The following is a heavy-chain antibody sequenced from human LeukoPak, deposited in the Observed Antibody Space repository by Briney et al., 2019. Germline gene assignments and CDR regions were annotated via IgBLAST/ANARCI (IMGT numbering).Heavy chain of an antibody. D-gene: IGHD6-13*01. Sequence: GGSLRLSCAASGFTFSSYGMHWVRQAPGKGLEWVAVIWYDGSNKYYADSVKGRFTISRDNAKNSLYLQMNSLRAEDTAVYYCARAVYGSSWYPDAFDIWGQGTMVTVSS. J-gene: IGHJ3*02. V-gene: IGHV3-33*01. CDR3: ARAVYGSSWYPDAFDI. CDR1: GFTFSSYG. CDR2: IWYDGSNK.